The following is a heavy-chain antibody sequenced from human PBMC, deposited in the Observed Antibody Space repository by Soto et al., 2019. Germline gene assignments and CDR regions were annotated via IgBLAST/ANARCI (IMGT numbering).Heavy chain of an antibody. CDR1: GGSISSYY. Sequence: QVQLQESGPGLVKPSETLSLTCTVSGGSISSYYWSWIRQPPAKRLEWIGYIYYSGSTNHNPSLKSRVTISVDTSKNQFSLKLSSVTAADTAVYYCARVWGGAFDIWGQGTMVTVSS. CDR3: ARVWGGAFDI. CDR2: IYYSGST. D-gene: IGHD3-10*01. V-gene: IGHV4-59*01. J-gene: IGHJ3*02.